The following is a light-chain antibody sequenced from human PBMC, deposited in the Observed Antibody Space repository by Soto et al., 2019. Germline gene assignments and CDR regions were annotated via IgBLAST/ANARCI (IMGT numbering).Light chain of an antibody. V-gene: IGKV3-11*01. CDR3: QQRSNWLT. Sequence: EIVFTQSPTTLSLSPGQRPALSCRASQSVSSYLAWYQQKPGQAPRLPISDASNRATGIPARLKGRGSGTDFTLTISNLELEHFAVYYCQQRSNWLTFGGGTKVDIK. J-gene: IGKJ4*01. CDR1: QSVSSY. CDR2: DAS.